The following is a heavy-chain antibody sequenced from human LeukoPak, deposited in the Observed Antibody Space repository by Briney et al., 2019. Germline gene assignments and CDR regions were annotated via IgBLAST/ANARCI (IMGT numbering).Heavy chain of an antibody. CDR1: GFTVSSYA. CDR2: ISGSGGST. CDR3: AKDQGDIVVVPAANQHYYYYMDV. D-gene: IGHD2-2*01. V-gene: IGHV3-23*01. J-gene: IGHJ6*03. Sequence: GGSLRLSCAASGFTVSSYAMSWVRQAPGKGLEWVSAISGSGGSTYYADSVRGRFTISRDNSKNTLYLQMNSLRAEDTAVYYCAKDQGDIVVVPAANQHYYYYMDVWGKGTTVTVSS.